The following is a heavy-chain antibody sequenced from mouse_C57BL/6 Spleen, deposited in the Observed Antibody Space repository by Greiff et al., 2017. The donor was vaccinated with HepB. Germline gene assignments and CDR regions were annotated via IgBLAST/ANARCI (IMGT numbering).Heavy chain of an antibody. Sequence: EVMLVESGGGLVKPGGSLKLSCAASGFTFSDYGMHWVRQAPEKGLEWVAYISSGSSTIYYADTVKGRFTISRDNAKNTLFLQMTSLRSEDTAMYYCAGDGKDAMDYWGQGTSVTVSS. D-gene: IGHD2-1*01. J-gene: IGHJ4*01. CDR3: AGDGKDAMDY. V-gene: IGHV5-17*01. CDR2: ISSGSSTI. CDR1: GFTFSDYG.